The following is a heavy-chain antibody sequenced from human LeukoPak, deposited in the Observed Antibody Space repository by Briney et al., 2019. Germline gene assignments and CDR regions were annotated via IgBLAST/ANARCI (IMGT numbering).Heavy chain of an antibody. Sequence: SETLSLTCTVSGHSINSYYWSWIRQPPGKGLEWIGYIYYSGSTKYNPSIKSRVTISVDTSKSQFSLKLSSVTAAGTAVSYCEIYLRVYRFATDYWGQGTLVTVSS. CDR1: GHSINSYY. D-gene: IGHD5/OR15-5a*01. CDR3: EIYLRVYRFATDY. J-gene: IGHJ4*02. V-gene: IGHV4-59*08. CDR2: IYYSGST.